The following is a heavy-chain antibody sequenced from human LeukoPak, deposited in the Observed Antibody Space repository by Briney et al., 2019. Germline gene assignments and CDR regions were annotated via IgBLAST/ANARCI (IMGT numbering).Heavy chain of an antibody. D-gene: IGHD1-26*01. J-gene: IGHJ5*01. V-gene: IGHV3-74*01. CDR3: VRDWDHFDFDS. Sequence: GGSLRLSCAASGFTFSNYWMHWVRQAPGKGLVWVSRIEGDGSHTVYADSVKGRFTISRDNAKNTLYLQMKSLRDEDTAVYYCVRDWDHFDFDSWGQGTLVTVSS. CDR2: IEGDGSHT. CDR1: GFTFSNYW.